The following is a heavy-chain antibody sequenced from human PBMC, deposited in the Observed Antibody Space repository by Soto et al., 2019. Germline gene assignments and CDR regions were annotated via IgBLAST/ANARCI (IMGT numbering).Heavy chain of an antibody. V-gene: IGHV1-46*01. D-gene: IGHD1-7*01. J-gene: IGHJ5*02. CDR1: GYTFTSYY. CDR3: ARDRTTYSHTNWFDP. CDR2: INPSGGST. Sequence: QVQLVQSGAEVKKPGASVKVSCKASGYTFTSYYMHWVRQAPGQGLEWMGIINPSGGSTSYAQKFQGRVTMTRDTSTSTVYMELSSLRSEDTAVYYCARDRTTYSHTNWFDPWGQGTLVTVSS.